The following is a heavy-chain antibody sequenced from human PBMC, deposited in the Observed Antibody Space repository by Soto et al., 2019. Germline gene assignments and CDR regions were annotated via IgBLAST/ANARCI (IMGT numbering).Heavy chain of an antibody. V-gene: IGHV1-2*04. D-gene: IGHD2-15*01. Sequence: GASVKVSCKASGYTFTGYYMHWVRQAPGQGLEWMGWINPNSGGTNYAQKFQGWVTMTRDTSISTAYMELSRLRSDDTAVYYCARDGVCSGGSCYSLNYGMDVWGQGTTVTVSS. CDR2: INPNSGGT. J-gene: IGHJ6*02. CDR3: ARDGVCSGGSCYSLNYGMDV. CDR1: GYTFTGYY.